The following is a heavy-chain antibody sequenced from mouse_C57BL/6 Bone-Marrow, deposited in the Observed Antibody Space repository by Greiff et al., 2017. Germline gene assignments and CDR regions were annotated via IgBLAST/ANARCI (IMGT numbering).Heavy chain of an antibody. J-gene: IGHJ4*01. CDR1: GFTFSDAW. CDR2: IRNKANNHAT. V-gene: IGHV6-6*01. CDR3: TPSLVAPHYYAMDY. D-gene: IGHD1-3*01. Sequence: EVKLMESGGGLVQPGGSMKLSCAASGFTFSDAWMDWVRQSPEKGLEWVAEIRNKANNHATYYAESVKGRFTISRDDSKSSVYLQMNSLRAEDTGIYYCTPSLVAPHYYAMDYWGQGTSVTVSS.